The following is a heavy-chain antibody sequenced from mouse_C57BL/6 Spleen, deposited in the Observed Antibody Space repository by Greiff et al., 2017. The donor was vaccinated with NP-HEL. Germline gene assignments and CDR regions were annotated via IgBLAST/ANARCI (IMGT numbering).Heavy chain of an antibody. CDR3: ASGYDPYAMDY. J-gene: IGHJ4*01. CDR1: GYTFTRYW. Sequence: QVQLQQPGAELVKPGASVTLSCKASGYTFTRYWLHWVQQRPGQGLEWIGMIHPNSGSTNYNEKFKSKATLTVDKSSSTAYMQRSSLTSEDSAVYYCASGYDPYAMDYWGQGTSVTVSS. D-gene: IGHD2-3*01. CDR2: IHPNSGST. V-gene: IGHV1-64*01.